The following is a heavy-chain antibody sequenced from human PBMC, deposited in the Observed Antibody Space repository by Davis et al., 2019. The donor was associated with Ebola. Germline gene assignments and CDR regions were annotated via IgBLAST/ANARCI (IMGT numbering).Heavy chain of an antibody. V-gene: IGHV3-30*03. Sequence: GESLKISCAASGFTFSSYGMHWVRQAPGKGLEWVAVISYDGSNKYYADSVKGRFTISRDNSKNTLYLQMNSLRAEDTAVYYCARDAAAGIDWSYANPGYWGQGTLVTVSS. J-gene: IGHJ4*02. CDR1: GFTFSSYG. D-gene: IGHD3-9*01. CDR2: ISYDGSNK. CDR3: ARDAAAGIDWSYANPGY.